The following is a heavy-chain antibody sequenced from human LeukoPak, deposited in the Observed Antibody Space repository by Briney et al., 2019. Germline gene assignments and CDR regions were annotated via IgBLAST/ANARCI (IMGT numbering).Heavy chain of an antibody. Sequence: GGSLRLSCAASGFTFSSYAMHWVRQAPGKGLEWVAVISYDGSNKYYADSVKGRFTISRDNSKNTLYLQMNSLKTEDTAMYYCASSYSTSWPTDRIFDYWGQGTLVTVSS. CDR2: ISYDGSNK. CDR1: GFTFSSYA. CDR3: ASSYSTSWPTDRIFDY. D-gene: IGHD6-13*01. J-gene: IGHJ4*02. V-gene: IGHV3-30-3*01.